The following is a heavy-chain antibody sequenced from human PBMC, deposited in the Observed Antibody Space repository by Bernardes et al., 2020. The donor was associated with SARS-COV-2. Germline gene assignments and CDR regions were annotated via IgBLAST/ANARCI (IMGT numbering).Heavy chain of an antibody. CDR3: ARGGVKYYYDSSGYYYAPFSGTEAPFDY. V-gene: IGHV1-2*02. J-gene: IGHJ4*02. CDR1: GYTFTGYY. CDR2: INPNSGGT. Sequence: ASVKVSCMASGYTFTGYYMHWVRQAPGQGLEWMGWINPNSGGTNYAQKFQGRVTMTRDTSISTAYMELSRLRSDDTAVYYCARGGVKYYYDSSGYYYAPFSGTEAPFDYWGQGTLVTVSS. D-gene: IGHD3-22*01.